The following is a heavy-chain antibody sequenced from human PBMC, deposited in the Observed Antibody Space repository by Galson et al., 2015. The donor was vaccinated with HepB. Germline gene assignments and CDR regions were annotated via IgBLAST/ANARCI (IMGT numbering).Heavy chain of an antibody. V-gene: IGHV3-9*01. D-gene: IGHD3-22*01. CDR1: GFTFDDYA. CDR2: ISWNSGSI. Sequence: SLRLSCAASGFTFDDYAMHWVRQAPGKGLEWVSGISWNSGSIGYADSVKGRFTISRDNAKNSLYLQMNSLRAEDTALYYCAKDLYDSSGYYYVPGAWGQGTLVTVSS. J-gene: IGHJ5*02. CDR3: AKDLYDSSGYYYVPGA.